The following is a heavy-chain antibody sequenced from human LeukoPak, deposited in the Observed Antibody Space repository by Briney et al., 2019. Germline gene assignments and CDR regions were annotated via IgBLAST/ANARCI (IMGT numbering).Heavy chain of an antibody. CDR1: GGSISSGGYY. CDR2: IYHSGST. V-gene: IGHV4-30-2*01. J-gene: IGHJ4*02. D-gene: IGHD1-14*01. CDR3: ARVRGITGTTAFDY. Sequence: SETLSLTCTVSGGSISSGGYYWSWIRQPPGKGLEWIGYIYHSGSTYYNPSLKSRVTISVDRSKNQFSLELSSVTAADTAVYYCARVRGITGTTAFDYWGQGTLVTVSS.